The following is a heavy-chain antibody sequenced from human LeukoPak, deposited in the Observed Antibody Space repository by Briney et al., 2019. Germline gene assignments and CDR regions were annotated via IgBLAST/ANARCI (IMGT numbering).Heavy chain of an antibody. CDR1: GDSIPSAGYF. V-gene: IGHV4-31*03. Sequence: SETLSLTCTVSGDSIPSAGYFWNWVRQHPGKGLEWIGYIYNSGSTSYNPSLKSRIIISIDTSKNQFSLRLSSVTAADTAVYYCARDANDGYGGYMDVWGQGTTVTVSS. CDR3: ARDANDGYGGYMDV. D-gene: IGHD5-24*01. CDR2: IYNSGST. J-gene: IGHJ6*03.